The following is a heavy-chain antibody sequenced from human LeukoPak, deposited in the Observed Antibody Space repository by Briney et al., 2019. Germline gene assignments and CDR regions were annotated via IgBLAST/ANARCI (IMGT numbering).Heavy chain of an antibody. D-gene: IGHD5-18*01. CDR3: ARGRGYSYEVGFDY. Sequence: PSETLSLTCAVYGVSFSGYYRSWIRQPPGKGLEWIGEVNHIGSTNYSPSLKSRLTISVDTSTNQFSLKLSSVTAADTAVYYCARGRGYSYEVGFDYWGQGTLVTVSS. CDR1: GVSFSGYY. V-gene: IGHV4-34*01. J-gene: IGHJ4*02. CDR2: VNHIGST.